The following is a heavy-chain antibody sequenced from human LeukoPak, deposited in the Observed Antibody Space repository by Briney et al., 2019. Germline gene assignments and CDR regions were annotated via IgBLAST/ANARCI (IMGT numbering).Heavy chain of an antibody. J-gene: IGHJ4*02. Sequence: PGRSLRLSCAASGFTFSSFDMHWVRQAPGKGLEGVATISYDGNKKYYADSVKGRFTTSRDSSKNTLSLQMNSLRDDDTAVYSCAKGIEMATANSAPDYWGQGTLVTVSS. CDR3: AKGIEMATANSAPDY. D-gene: IGHD5-24*01. CDR1: GFTFSSFD. CDR2: ISYDGNKK. V-gene: IGHV3-30*18.